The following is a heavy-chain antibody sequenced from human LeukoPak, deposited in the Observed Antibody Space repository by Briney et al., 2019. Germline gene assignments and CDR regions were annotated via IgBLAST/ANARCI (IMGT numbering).Heavy chain of an antibody. CDR2: INPNSGGT. J-gene: IGHJ4*02. CDR3: AAYDFWSGNFDY. D-gene: IGHD3-3*01. V-gene: IGHV1-2*02. CDR1: GYTFTGYY. Sequence: ASVKVSCKASGYTFTGYYMHWVRQAPGQGLEWMGWINPNSGGTNYAQEFQGRVTMTRDTSISTAYMELSRLRSDDTAVYYCAAYDFWSGNFDYWGQGTLVTVSS.